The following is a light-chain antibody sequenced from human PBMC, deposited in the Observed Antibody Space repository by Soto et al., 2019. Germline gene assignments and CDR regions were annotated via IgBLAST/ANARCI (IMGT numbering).Light chain of an antibody. Sequence: NFMLTQPHSVSGSPGETVIISCTRSSGNIASNYVHWYQQRPGSAPTIVIYENNQRPSGVPDRFSGSKSGNTASLTISSLQAEDEANYYCSSYAGNNIFVFGTGTKVTVL. V-gene: IGLV6-57*04. CDR3: SSYAGNNIFV. J-gene: IGLJ1*01. CDR1: SGNIASNY. CDR2: ENN.